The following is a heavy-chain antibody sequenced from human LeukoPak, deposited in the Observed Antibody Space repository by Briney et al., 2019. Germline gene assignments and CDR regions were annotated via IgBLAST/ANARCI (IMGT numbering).Heavy chain of an antibody. CDR3: ARDPGVYYCTSTSCGDWYFEL. CDR1: GFTLSYYS. CDR2: ISGSSSTI. D-gene: IGHD2-2*01. J-gene: IGHJ2*01. V-gene: IGHV3-48*04. Sequence: PGGSLRLSCAASGFTLSYYSMNWVRQAPGKGLEWVSYISGSSSTISYADAVKGRFTISRDNAKNSLYLQMNSLRAEDSAVYFCARDPGVYYCTSTSCGDWYFELWGRGTLVTVSS.